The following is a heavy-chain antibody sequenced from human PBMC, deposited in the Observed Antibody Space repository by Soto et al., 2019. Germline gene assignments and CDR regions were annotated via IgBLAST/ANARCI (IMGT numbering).Heavy chain of an antibody. J-gene: IGHJ4*02. D-gene: IGHD3-10*01. V-gene: IGHV4-39*01. CDR3: ARHGARGPPEDKTYDY. Sequence: SETLSLTCTVSGGSISSSSNYWGWIRQPPGKGLEWIGSIYYSGTTYYSPSLKSRVTISVDTSKNQFSLKLSSVTAADTAVFYCARHGARGPPEDKTYDYWGQGTLVTVSS. CDR2: IYYSGTT. CDR1: GGSISSSSNY.